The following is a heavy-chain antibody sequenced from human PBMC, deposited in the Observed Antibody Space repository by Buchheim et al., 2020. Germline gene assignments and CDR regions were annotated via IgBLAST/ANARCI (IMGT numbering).Heavy chain of an antibody. CDR3: ARGFLSFGYSGYAWDFDY. CDR1: GYTFTSYY. CDR2: INPSGGST. V-gene: IGHV1-46*01. Sequence: QVQLVQSGAEVKKPGASVKVSCKASGYTFTSYYMHWVRQAPGQGLEWMGIINPSGGSTSYAQKFQGRVTMTRDTSTRTVYMEPSSLRSEDTAVYYCARGFLSFGYSGYAWDFDYWGQGTL. J-gene: IGHJ4*02. D-gene: IGHD5-12*01.